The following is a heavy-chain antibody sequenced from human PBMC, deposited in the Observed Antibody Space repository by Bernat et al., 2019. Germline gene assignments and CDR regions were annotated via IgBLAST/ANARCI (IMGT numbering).Heavy chain of an antibody. CDR2: INTDGRST. CDR3: AREESNGRDAFDI. D-gene: IGHD2-8*01. CDR1: GFTFSSYW. J-gene: IGHJ3*02. Sequence: VQLVESGGGVVQPGRSLRLSCAASGFTFSSYWLHWVRQAPGKGLVWVSLINTDGRSTNYADSVQGRFTISRDNAKNTLYLQMNSLRAEDTAVYYCAREESNGRDAFDIWGQGTMVTVSS. V-gene: IGHV3-74*01.